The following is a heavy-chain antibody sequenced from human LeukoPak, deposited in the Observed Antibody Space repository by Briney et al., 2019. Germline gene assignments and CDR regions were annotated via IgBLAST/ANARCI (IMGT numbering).Heavy chain of an antibody. V-gene: IGHV4-39*01. CDR3: ARLRGGVQLWGD. Sequence: SKTLSLTCTVSSGSFRSSSYFCGWIRQSPGMGLEWIATINYSGTTYYNPSLKSRVTTSVDTSRNQFSLKLTSVTAADTAVYYCARLRGGVQLWGDWGQGALVTVSS. CDR1: SGSFRSSSYF. CDR2: INYSGTT. J-gene: IGHJ4*01. D-gene: IGHD3-10*01.